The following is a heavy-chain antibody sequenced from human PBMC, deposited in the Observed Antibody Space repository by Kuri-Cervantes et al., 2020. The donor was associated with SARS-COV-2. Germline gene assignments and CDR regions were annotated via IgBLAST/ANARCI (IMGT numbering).Heavy chain of an antibody. D-gene: IGHD6-25*01. CDR1: GGSISSSSYY. CDR2: IYYSGST. J-gene: IGHJ4*02. CDR3: ARHPYSSGYGY. V-gene: IGHV4-39*01. Sequence: GSLRLSCTVSGGSISSSSYYWGWIRPPPGKGLEWIVSIYYSGSTYYNSSLKSRVTISVYTSKIQFQLKLSPVTAADTAVYYCARHPYSSGYGYWGQGTLVTVSS.